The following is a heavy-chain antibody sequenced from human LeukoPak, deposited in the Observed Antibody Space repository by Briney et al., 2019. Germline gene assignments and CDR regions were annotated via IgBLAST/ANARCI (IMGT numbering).Heavy chain of an antibody. V-gene: IGHV3-53*01. CDR3: ARETQYYFDY. CDR2: IYSGGST. J-gene: IGHJ4*02. CDR1: GFTVSSNY. Sequence: PGGSLRLSCAASGFTVSSNYMSWVRQAPRKGLEWGSVIYSGGSTYYADSVKGRFTISRDNSKNTLYLQMNSLRAEDTAVYYCARETQYYFDYWGQGTLVTVSS.